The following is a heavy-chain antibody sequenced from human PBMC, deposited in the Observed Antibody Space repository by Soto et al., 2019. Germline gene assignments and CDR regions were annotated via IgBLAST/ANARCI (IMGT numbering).Heavy chain of an antibody. CDR3: ARRSPEQPTIWKY. D-gene: IGHD3-3*01. CDR2: IYPGDSDT. V-gene: IGHV5-51*01. Sequence: GESLKISCKGSGYSFISQWIGWVRQMPGKGLEWMGIIYPGDSDTRYSPSFQGQVTISADESISTAYLQWTSLKASDTAMYYCARRSPEQPTIWKYWGQGTQVTVSS. CDR1: GYSFISQW. J-gene: IGHJ4*02.